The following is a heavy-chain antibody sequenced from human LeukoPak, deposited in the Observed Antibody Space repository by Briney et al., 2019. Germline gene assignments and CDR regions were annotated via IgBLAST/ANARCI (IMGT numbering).Heavy chain of an antibody. V-gene: IGHV3-30*02. CDR2: IRDVGSNK. CDR3: AKGIHSSPCVVVDY. D-gene: IGHD6-19*01. CDR1: GFTFSNYA. J-gene: IGHJ4*02. Sequence: PGGSLRLSCAASGFTFSNYAMHWVRQAPGKGLEWVTFIRDVGSNKYYAESVKGRFTISRDNSKNTLYLQMSSLRGEDTAVYYCAKGIHSSPCVVVDYWGQGTLVTASS.